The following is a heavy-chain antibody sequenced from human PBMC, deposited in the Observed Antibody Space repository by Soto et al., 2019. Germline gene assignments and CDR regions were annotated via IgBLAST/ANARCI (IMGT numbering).Heavy chain of an antibody. V-gene: IGHV1-69*13. D-gene: IGHD3-10*01. J-gene: IGHJ6*02. Sequence: SVKVSCKASGGTFSSYAISRVRQAPGQGLEWMGGIIPIFGTANYAQKFQGRVTITADESTSTAYMELSSLRSEDTAVYYCARSYYGSGGAPNYGMDVWGQGTTVTVSS. CDR2: IIPIFGTA. CDR3: ARSYYGSGGAPNYGMDV. CDR1: GGTFSSYA.